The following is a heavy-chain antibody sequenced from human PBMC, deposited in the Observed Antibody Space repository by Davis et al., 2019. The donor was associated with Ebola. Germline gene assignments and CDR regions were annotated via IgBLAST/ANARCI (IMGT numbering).Heavy chain of an antibody. V-gene: IGHV1-2*06. D-gene: IGHD3-10*01. Sequence: ASVKVSCKASGYTFTGYYMHWVRQAPGQGLEWMGRIHPNSGGTNYAQKFQGRVTMTRDTSISTAYMELSRLRSDDTAVYYCARDQLLSVYYYGMDVWGKGTTVTVSS. CDR1: GYTFTGYY. CDR3: ARDQLLSVYYYGMDV. J-gene: IGHJ6*04. CDR2: IHPNSGGT.